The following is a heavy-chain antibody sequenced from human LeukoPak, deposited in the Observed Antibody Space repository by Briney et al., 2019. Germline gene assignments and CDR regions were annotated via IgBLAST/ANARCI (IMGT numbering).Heavy chain of an antibody. J-gene: IGHJ4*02. CDR2: VRRNYET. CDR3: ARQTNSCHDY. V-gene: IGHV3-73*01. CDR1: GFTLSGSH. Sequence: PGGSLRLSCAASGFTLSGSHMHWVRQAPGKGLEWVGHVRRNYETAYGASVKGRFTISRDDSENTVYLHMNNLKTEDTAIYFCARQTNSCHDYWGQGTLVTVSS. D-gene: IGHD2-2*01.